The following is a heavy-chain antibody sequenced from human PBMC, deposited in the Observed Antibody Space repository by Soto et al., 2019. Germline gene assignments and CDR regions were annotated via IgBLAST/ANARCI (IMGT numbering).Heavy chain of an antibody. J-gene: IGHJ4*02. CDR2: IYSSGTT. D-gene: IGHD4-17*01. CDR3: ASIGYGEDYFDY. CDR1: GGSISSYF. Sequence: PSETLSLTCTVSGGSISSYFWSWIRQSPGKGLEWITHIYSSGTTNYNPSLKSRVAISVDTSKNQFSLKLRSVTAADTAVYYCASIGYGEDYFDYWGQGTLVTVSS. V-gene: IGHV4-59*01.